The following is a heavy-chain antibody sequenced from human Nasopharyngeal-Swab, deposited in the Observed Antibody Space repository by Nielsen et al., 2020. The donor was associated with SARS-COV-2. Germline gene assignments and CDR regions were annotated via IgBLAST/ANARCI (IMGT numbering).Heavy chain of an antibody. CDR2: VSGSGGTT. Sequence: GGSLRLSCAASGFTVSSNYMSWVRQAPGKGLEWVSGVSGSGGTTKYADSVKGRFTISRDNSKNKLYLQMHSLRVEDTAVYYCAKDRYCSGGACYFSGFDYWGLGTLVTVSS. CDR1: GFTVSSNY. D-gene: IGHD2-15*01. V-gene: IGHV3-23*01. CDR3: AKDRYCSGGACYFSGFDY. J-gene: IGHJ4*02.